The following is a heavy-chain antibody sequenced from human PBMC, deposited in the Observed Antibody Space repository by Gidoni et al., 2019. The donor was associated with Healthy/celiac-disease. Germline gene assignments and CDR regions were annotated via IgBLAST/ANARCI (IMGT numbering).Heavy chain of an antibody. CDR3: AKDGGSEVTGTEPLES. V-gene: IGHV3-23*01. Sequence: EVQLLESGGGLVQPGGSLRLSCAASGVIFNHYAMTWVRHIPGKGLEWLSAISGGGDRTYYADSVKGRFTISRDNSKSTVYLQISSLRVEDTALDYCAKDGGSEVTGTEPLESWGQGTLVTVSS. D-gene: IGHD2-21*02. J-gene: IGHJ4*02. CDR1: GVIFNHYA. CDR2: ISGGGDRT.